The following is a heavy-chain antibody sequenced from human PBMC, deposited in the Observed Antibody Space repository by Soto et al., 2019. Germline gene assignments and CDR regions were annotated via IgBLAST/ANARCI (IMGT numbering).Heavy chain of an antibody. CDR2: IGGSGGST. CDR1: GFTFSSYA. CDR3: AKGGIVMVTAILYSFDC. D-gene: IGHD2-21*02. Sequence: EVQLLESGGGLVQPGGSLRLSCAASGFTFSSYAMSWVRQAPGKGLEWVSAIGGSGGSTYYADSVKGRFTISRDNSKNTLYLQMHSLRSEDTSVYYCAKGGIVMVTAILYSFDCGGQGTLVTVSS. V-gene: IGHV3-23*01. J-gene: IGHJ4*02.